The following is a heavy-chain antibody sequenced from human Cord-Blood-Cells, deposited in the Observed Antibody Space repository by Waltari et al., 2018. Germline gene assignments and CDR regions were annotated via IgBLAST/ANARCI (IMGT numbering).Heavy chain of an antibody. CDR2: INHSGST. J-gene: IGHJ3*02. CDR3: ARKRYYDSSGYYYFKKNDAFDI. V-gene: IGHV4-34*01. Sequence: QVQLQQWGAGLLKPSETLSLTCAVDGGSFSGYYWSWIRQPPGKGLEWIGEINHSGSTNYNQSLKSRVTISVDTSKNQFSLKLSSVTAADTAVYYCARKRYYDSSGYYYFKKNDAFDIWGQGTMVTVSS. CDR1: GGSFSGYY. D-gene: IGHD3-22*01.